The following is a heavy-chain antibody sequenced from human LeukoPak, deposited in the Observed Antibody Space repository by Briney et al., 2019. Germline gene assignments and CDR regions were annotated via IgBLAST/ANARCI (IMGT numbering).Heavy chain of an antibody. Sequence: SETLSLTCTVSGGSISSYYWGWIRQPPRKGLEWIGSIYYSGSTYYNPPLKSRVTISVDTSKNQFSLKLSPVTAADTAVYYCARFSASYYFDYWGQGTLVTVSS. V-gene: IGHV4-39*07. J-gene: IGHJ4*02. D-gene: IGHD3-16*02. CDR2: IYYSGST. CDR3: ARFSASYYFDY. CDR1: GGSISSYY.